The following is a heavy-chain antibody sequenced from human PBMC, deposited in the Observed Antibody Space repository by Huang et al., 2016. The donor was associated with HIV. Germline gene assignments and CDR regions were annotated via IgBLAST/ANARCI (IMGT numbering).Heavy chain of an antibody. CDR2: IKPGKGNT. CDR3: ASGQRMRESDIVATIPVS. Sequence: QVHLVQSGPEVKKPGASVKVSCKASGYNFTSRGLHWVRQAPGQRLEWMGEIKPGKGNTKYSPKVQDRVTLTRDISANTAYMQLSRLTSEDTAVYYCASGQRMRESDIVATIPVSWGQGALVTVSS. D-gene: IGHD5-12*01. J-gene: IGHJ5*02. CDR1: GYNFTSRG. V-gene: IGHV1-3*01.